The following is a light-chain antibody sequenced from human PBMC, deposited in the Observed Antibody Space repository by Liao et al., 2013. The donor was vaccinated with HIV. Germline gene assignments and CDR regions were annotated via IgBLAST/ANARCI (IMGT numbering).Light chain of an antibody. CDR3: QAWDSSTVV. V-gene: IGLV3-1*01. Sequence: SYELTQPPSVSVSPGQTASLTCSGDKLGNKYVSWYQQKPGQSPLLVNYHNTNRPSGIPERFSGSNSGNTATLTISGTQAMDEADYYCQAWDSSTVVFGGGTKLTVL. J-gene: IGLJ2*01. CDR1: KLGNKY. CDR2: HNT.